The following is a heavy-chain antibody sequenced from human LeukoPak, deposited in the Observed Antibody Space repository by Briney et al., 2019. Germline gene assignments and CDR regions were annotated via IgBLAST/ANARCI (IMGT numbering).Heavy chain of an antibody. J-gene: IGHJ4*02. V-gene: IGHV1-69*02. CDR1: GGTFSSYT. CDR2: IIPILGIA. CDR3: ASSSSGNFDY. D-gene: IGHD3-22*01. Sequence: RASVKVSCKASGGTFSSYTISWVRQAPGQGLEWMGRIIPILGIANYAQKFQGRVTITADKSTSIAYMELSSLRSEDTAVYYCASSSSGNFDYWGQGTLVTVSS.